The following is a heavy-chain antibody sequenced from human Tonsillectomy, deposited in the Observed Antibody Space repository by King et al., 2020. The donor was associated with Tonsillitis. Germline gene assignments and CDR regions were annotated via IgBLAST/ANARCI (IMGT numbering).Heavy chain of an antibody. CDR3: AFTLGPSLFGFDP. CDR2: INLDSGGT. V-gene: IGHV1-2*02. J-gene: IGHJ5*01. D-gene: IGHD3-16*01. Sequence: QLVQSGAEVKKPGASVKVSCKASGYTFTDYYMHWVRQAPGQGLEWMGWINLDSGGTRFAHRFQGRVTMTRGTSINTAYVELSRLTSDDTAIYYCAFTLGPSLFGFDPWGQGTLVIVSS. CDR1: GYTFTDYY.